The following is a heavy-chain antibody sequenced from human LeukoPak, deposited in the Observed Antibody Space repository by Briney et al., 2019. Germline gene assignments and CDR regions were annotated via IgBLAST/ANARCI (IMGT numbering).Heavy chain of an antibody. D-gene: IGHD3-22*01. Sequence: SETLSLTCTVSGGSISSYYWSWIRQPPGKGLEWIGSIYYSGSTYYNPSLKSRVTISVDTSKNQFSLKLSSVTAADTAVYYCASGYYDSSGYSPLNYWGQGTLVTVSS. CDR3: ASGYYDSSGYSPLNY. J-gene: IGHJ4*02. CDR2: IYYSGST. V-gene: IGHV4-59*12. CDR1: GGSISSYY.